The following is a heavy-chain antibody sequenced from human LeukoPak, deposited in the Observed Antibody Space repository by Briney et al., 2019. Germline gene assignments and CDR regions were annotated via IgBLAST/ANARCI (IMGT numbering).Heavy chain of an antibody. Sequence: GGSLRLSCAARGFTFSDTWMSWVRQAPGQGLEWVGRIQSKAGGGTAAYAVPVKGRFIISRDDSKNTVYLQMDSLKIEDTGVYYCTTVYYWGQGTVVTVAS. CDR1: GFTFSDTW. CDR3: TTVYY. V-gene: IGHV3-15*01. J-gene: IGHJ4*02. CDR2: IQSKAGGGTA.